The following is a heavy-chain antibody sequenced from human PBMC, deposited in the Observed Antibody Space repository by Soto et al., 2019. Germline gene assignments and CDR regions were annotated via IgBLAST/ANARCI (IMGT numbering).Heavy chain of an antibody. CDR3: AHRRSGSYYVY. Sequence: GSGPTLVNPTQTLSLTCSFSGFSLSTSGVGVGWIRQPPGKALEWLAHIYWSGDEHYRPSLKSRLSITKDTSKNQVVLTMTNMDPVDTATYYCAHRRSGSYYVYWGQGTLVTVSS. D-gene: IGHD1-26*01. CDR1: GFSLSTSGVG. CDR2: IYWSGDE. V-gene: IGHV2-5*01. J-gene: IGHJ4*02.